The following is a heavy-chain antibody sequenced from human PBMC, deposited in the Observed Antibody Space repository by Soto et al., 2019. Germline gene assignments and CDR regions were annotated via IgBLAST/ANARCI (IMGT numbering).Heavy chain of an antibody. CDR1: GFTFSSYA. V-gene: IGHV3-30-3*01. D-gene: IGHD5-18*01. J-gene: IGHJ4*02. CDR2: ISYDGSNK. Sequence: GGSLRLSCAASGFTFSSYAMHWVRQAPGKGLEWVAVISYDGSNKYYADSVKGRFTISRDNSKNTLYLQMNSLRAEDTAVYYCTRGAVDTAMVDYFDYWGQGTLVTVSS. CDR3: TRGAVDTAMVDYFDY.